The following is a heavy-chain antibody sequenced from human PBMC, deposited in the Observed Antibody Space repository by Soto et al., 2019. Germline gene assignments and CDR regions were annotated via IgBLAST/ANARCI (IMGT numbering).Heavy chain of an antibody. Sequence: PSETLSLTYVIYGRSYLDSFWSWVRQPPGKGLEWIGEINHSGSTNYNPSLKSRVAISVDTSKNQFSLRLSSVTAADTAMYYCARILSSGSYFPFDYWGQG. D-gene: IGHD3-10*01. CDR2: INHSGST. CDR3: ARILSSGSYFPFDY. J-gene: IGHJ4*02. CDR1: GRSYLDSF. V-gene: IGHV4-34*01.